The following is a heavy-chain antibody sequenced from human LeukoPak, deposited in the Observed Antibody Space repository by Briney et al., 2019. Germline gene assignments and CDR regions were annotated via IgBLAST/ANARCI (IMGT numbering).Heavy chain of an antibody. Sequence: GGPLRLSCAASGFTFTTYGMNWVRQAPGKGLEWVSHISSTGSTIYYADSVKGRFTISRDNAKNSLYLQMNNLRDDDTAVYYCARGRTMENYWGQGTLVTISS. V-gene: IGHV3-48*02. CDR1: GFTFTTYG. J-gene: IGHJ4*02. D-gene: IGHD3-10*01. CDR3: ARGRTMENY. CDR2: ISSTGSTI.